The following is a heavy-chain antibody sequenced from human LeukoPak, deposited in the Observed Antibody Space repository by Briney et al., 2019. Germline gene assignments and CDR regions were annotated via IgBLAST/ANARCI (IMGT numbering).Heavy chain of an antibody. Sequence: GGSLRLSCATSGFSFSTYAMSWVRQAPGKGLEWVSAISSSATSTYYADSVKGRFTISRDNSKNTVSLQMNSLRGEDTAVYYCAKDDAWGRYKDWGQGTLVTVSS. CDR2: ISSSATST. D-gene: IGHD3-16*01. J-gene: IGHJ1*01. V-gene: IGHV3-23*01. CDR3: AKDDAWGRYKD. CDR1: GFSFSTYA.